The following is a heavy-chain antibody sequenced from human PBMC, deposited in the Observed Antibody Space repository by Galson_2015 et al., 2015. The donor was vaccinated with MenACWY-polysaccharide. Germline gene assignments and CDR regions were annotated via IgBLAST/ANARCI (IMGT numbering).Heavy chain of an antibody. Sequence: SLRLSCAASGFTFSSYWMSWVRQAPGKGLEWVANIKQDGSEKYYVDSVKGRFTISRDNAKNSLYLQMNSLRAEDTAVYYCAREGSDYYDSSGYLGAFDIWGQGTMVTVSS. CDR3: AREGSDYYDSSGYLGAFDI. CDR1: GFTFSSYW. CDR2: IKQDGSEK. J-gene: IGHJ3*02. V-gene: IGHV3-7*01. D-gene: IGHD3-22*01.